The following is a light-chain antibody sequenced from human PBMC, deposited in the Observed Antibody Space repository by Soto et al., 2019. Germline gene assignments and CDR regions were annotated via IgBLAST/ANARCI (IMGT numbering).Light chain of an antibody. CDR3: SSYTSSSTPYV. CDR2: EVS. J-gene: IGLJ1*01. CDR1: SSDVGGYDY. V-gene: IGLV2-14*01. Sequence: ALTQPASVSGSPGQSITISCTGTSSDVGGYDYVSWYQQHPGKAPKLMIYEVSNRPSGVSNRFPGSKSGDTASLTISGLQADDEADYYCSSYTSSSTPYVFGTGTKVTVL.